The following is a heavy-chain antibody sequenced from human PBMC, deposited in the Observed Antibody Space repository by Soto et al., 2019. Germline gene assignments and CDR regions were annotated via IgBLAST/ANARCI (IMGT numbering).Heavy chain of an antibody. D-gene: IGHD5-18*01. J-gene: IGHJ6*02. Sequence: GESLKISCKGSGYSFTSYWINWVRQMPGKGLEWMGRIDPSDSYTNYSPAFQGHVTISADKSISTAYLQWSSLKASDTAMYYCARLGLPRQLWLRPPKADYYYYGMDVWGQGTTVTVSS. CDR1: GYSFTSYW. CDR2: IDPSDSYT. CDR3: ARLGLPRQLWLRPPKADYYYYGMDV. V-gene: IGHV5-10-1*01.